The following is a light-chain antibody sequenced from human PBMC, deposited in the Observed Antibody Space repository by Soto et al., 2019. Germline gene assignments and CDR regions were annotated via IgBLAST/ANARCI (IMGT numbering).Light chain of an antibody. J-gene: IGLJ2*01. CDR2: EDN. CDR3: QSYDSSTVV. CDR1: SGSIASNY. Sequence: NFMLTQPHSVSESPGKTVTISCTRSSGSIASNYVQWYQQRPGSAPTTVIYEDNPRPSGVPDRFSGSIDSSSNSASLTISGLKTEDEADYSCQSYDSSTVVFGGGTKLTVL. V-gene: IGLV6-57*03.